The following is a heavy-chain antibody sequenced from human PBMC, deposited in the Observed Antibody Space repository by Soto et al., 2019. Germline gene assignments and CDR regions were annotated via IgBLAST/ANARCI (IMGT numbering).Heavy chain of an antibody. Sequence: PGGSLRLSCAASGFTFSSYAMSWVRQAPGKGLEWVSAISGSGGSTYYADSVKGRFTISRGNSKNTLYLQMNSLRAEDTAVYYCETDIAVADTAFDYWGQGTLVTVSS. J-gene: IGHJ4*02. CDR2: ISGSGGST. CDR1: GFTFSSYA. D-gene: IGHD6-19*01. V-gene: IGHV3-23*01. CDR3: ETDIAVADTAFDY.